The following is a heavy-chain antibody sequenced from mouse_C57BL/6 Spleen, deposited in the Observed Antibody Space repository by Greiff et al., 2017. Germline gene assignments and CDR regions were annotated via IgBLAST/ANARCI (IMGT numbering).Heavy chain of an antibody. CDR1: GYTFTSYW. Sequence: QVQLQQPGAELVKPGASVKMSCKASGYTFTSYWITWVKQRPGQGLEWIGDIYPGSGSTNYNEKFKSKGTLLVDTSSSTAYMQLSSLTSEDYAVYYCARRYYGSSSAWFAYWGQGTLVTVSA. V-gene: IGHV1-55*01. J-gene: IGHJ3*01. D-gene: IGHD1-1*01. CDR3: ARRYYGSSSAWFAY. CDR2: IYPGSGST.